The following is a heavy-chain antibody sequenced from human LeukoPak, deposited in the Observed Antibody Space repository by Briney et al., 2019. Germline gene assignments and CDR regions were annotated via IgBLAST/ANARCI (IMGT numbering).Heavy chain of an antibody. V-gene: IGHV3-30*18. D-gene: IGHD3-10*01. CDR1: AFTFSSYG. CDR3: AKDWDSGGSGRLAY. Sequence: GGSLRLSCAASAFTFSSYGMHWVRQAPGKGLEWVAVISYDGSNKYYADSVKGRFTISRDNSKNTLYLQMYSLRAEDTAVYYCAKDWDSGGSGRLAYWGQGTLVTVSS. J-gene: IGHJ4*02. CDR2: ISYDGSNK.